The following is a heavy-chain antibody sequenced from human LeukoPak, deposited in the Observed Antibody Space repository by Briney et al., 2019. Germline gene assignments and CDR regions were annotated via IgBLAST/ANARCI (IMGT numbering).Heavy chain of an antibody. CDR2: INNDGSNT. CDR3: ARDRPHNWFDP. Sequence: HPGGSLRLSCEASGFTFSSYWMHWVRQAPGKGLVWVSRINNDGSNTIYADSVKGRFTVSRDNAKNTLYLQMNSLRVEDTAVYYCARDRPHNWFDPWGQGTLVTVSS. CDR1: GFTFSSYW. D-gene: IGHD6-6*01. V-gene: IGHV3-74*01. J-gene: IGHJ5*02.